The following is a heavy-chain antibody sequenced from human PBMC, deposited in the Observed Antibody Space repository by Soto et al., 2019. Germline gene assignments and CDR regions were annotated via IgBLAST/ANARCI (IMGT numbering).Heavy chain of an antibody. CDR3: ARGVENIVVVLDVFGYYGMDV. D-gene: IGHD2-2*01. J-gene: IGHJ6*02. CDR1: GYSFTSYV. CDR2: IYAGNGNT. Sequence: GASVKVSCKASGYSFTSYVIYWVRQAPGQRLEWMGWIYAGNGNTKYSQKFQGRVTITSDTSASTAYMELSSLRSEDTAVYFCARGVENIVVVLDVFGYYGMDVWGQGTTVTVSS. V-gene: IGHV1-3*01.